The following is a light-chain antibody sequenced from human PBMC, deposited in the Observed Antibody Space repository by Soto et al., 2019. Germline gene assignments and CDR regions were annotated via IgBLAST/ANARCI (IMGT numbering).Light chain of an antibody. CDR1: QSMSSY. CDR2: AAS. J-gene: IGKJ5*01. Sequence: DLQMTQSPSSLSATVGDRVTIXXRASQSMSSYLNWYQQKPGKAPKVXIYAASSLQSGVPSRFSGRGSGTDFTFTISSLQPDDSGTYSCQQYDDLPITFGQGTRLEIK. V-gene: IGKV1-33*01. CDR3: QQYDDLPIT.